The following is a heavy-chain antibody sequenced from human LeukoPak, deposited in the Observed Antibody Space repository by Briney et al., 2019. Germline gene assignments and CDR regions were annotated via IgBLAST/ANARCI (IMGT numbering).Heavy chain of an antibody. D-gene: IGHD6-19*01. Sequence: PSETLSLTCAVYGGSFSGYYWSWIRQSPGKGLEWIGEINHSGSTNYNPSLKSRVTISVDTSKNQFSLKLSSVTAADTAVYYCAAAVQYSSGWYRPKYGMDVWGKGTTVTVSS. J-gene: IGHJ6*04. CDR2: INHSGST. CDR1: GGSFSGYY. CDR3: AAAVQYSSGWYRPKYGMDV. V-gene: IGHV4-34*01.